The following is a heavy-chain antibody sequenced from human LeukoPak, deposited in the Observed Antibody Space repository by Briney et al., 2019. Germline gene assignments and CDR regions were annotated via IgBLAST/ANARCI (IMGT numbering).Heavy chain of an antibody. V-gene: IGHV3-74*01. CDR3: AREANTAFDY. Sequence: GGSLRLSCVASGFTFGSYWMHWARQAPGKGLVWVSRINYDGTSTTYADSVKGRFTVSRDNGKKTVSLQINSLRPDDTAVYYCAREANTAFDYWGQGTLVTVSS. CDR2: INYDGTST. J-gene: IGHJ4*02. D-gene: IGHD2/OR15-2a*01. CDR1: GFTFGSYW.